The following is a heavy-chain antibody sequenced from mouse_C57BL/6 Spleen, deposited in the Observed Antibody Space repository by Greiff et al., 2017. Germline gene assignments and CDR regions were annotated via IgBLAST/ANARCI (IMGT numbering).Heavy chain of an antibody. Sequence: QVQLQQSDAELVKPGASVKISCKVSGYTFTDYTIHWMKQRPEQGLEWIGYIYPRDGSTKYNEKLKGKATLTAGKAASTAYMELNSLTSEDPAVYFCASPPYSNPYYFDYWGQGTTLTVSS. CDR3: ASPPYSNPYYFDY. V-gene: IGHV1-78*01. CDR1: GYTFTDYT. CDR2: IYPRDGST. D-gene: IGHD2-5*01. J-gene: IGHJ2*01.